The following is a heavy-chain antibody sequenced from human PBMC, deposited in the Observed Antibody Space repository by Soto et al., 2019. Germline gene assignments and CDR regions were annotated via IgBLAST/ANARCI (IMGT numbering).Heavy chain of an antibody. J-gene: IGHJ4*02. CDR3: ARHPRSERGYSGYDGHYCSTGSCYPFDY. D-gene: IGHD5-12*01. V-gene: IGHV4-59*08. CDR1: GGSISRDY. Sequence: QVQLQESGPGLVKPSETLSLTCTVSGGSISRDYWNWIRQPPGKGLEWIGYIYYSGNTNYNPSLKSRVTISLDTSKNQFSLGLSSVTAADTAVYSCARHPRSERGYSGYDGHYCSTGSCYPFDYWGQGTLVTVSS. CDR2: IYYSGNT.